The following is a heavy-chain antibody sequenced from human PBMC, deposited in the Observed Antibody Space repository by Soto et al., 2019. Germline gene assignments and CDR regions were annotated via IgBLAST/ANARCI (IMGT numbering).Heavy chain of an antibody. Sequence: SETLSLTCTVSGGSINSHFWTWIRQPPGTGLECFGYIHHSGRTHYNPSLKSRVTMSIDTSENQFSLKLSSVTAADTAVYYCARGRGIGSGPYKNYYYYGMDVWGQGTTVTVSS. J-gene: IGHJ6*02. CDR3: ARGRGIGSGPYKNYYYYGMDV. V-gene: IGHV4-59*11. D-gene: IGHD3-10*01. CDR2: IHHSGRT. CDR1: GGSINSHF.